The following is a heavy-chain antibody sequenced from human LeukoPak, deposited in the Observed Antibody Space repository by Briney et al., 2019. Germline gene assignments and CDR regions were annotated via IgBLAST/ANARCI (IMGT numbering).Heavy chain of an antibody. CDR3: ARQWRGSSWYYSWELPKVWFDP. J-gene: IGHJ5*02. CDR2: IYYSGST. D-gene: IGHD6-13*01. Sequence: SDTLSLTCTVSGGSISSSSYYWGWIRQPPGKGLEWIGSIYYSGSTYYNPPLKSRVTISVDTSKNQFSLKLSSVTAADTAVYYCARQWRGSSWYYSWELPKVWFDPWGQGTLVTVSS. CDR1: GGSISSSSYY. V-gene: IGHV4-39*01.